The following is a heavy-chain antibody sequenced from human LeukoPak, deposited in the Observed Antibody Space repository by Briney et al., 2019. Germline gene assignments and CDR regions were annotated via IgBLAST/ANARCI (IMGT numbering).Heavy chain of an antibody. V-gene: IGHV3-30-3*01. J-gene: IGHJ3*02. CDR1: GFTFSSYA. CDR2: ISYDGSNK. Sequence: GGSLRLSCAASGFTFSSYAMSWVRQAPGKGLEWVAVISYDGSNKYYADSVKGRFTISRDNSKNTLYLQMNSLRAEDTAVYYCARDFPYGAAAAGAGAFDIWGQGTMVTVSS. D-gene: IGHD6-13*01. CDR3: ARDFPYGAAAAGAGAFDI.